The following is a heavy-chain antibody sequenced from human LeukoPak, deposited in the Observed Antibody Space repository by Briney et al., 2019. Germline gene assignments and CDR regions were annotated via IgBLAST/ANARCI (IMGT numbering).Heavy chain of an antibody. CDR1: GFTVSGNY. CDR3: TRDGDYYDTSGPDV. CDR2: IYSDDRT. J-gene: IGHJ6*04. V-gene: IGHV3-53*01. D-gene: IGHD3-22*01. Sequence: GESLKISCAASGFTVSGNYMSWVRQAPGKGLEWVSVIYSDDRTYYADSVKGRFTISRDNSKNTLYLQMNTLRAEDTAVYYCTRDGDYYDTSGPDVWGKGTTVTVSS.